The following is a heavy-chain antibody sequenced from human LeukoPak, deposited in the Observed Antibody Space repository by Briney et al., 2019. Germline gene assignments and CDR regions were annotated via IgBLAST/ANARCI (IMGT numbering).Heavy chain of an antibody. D-gene: IGHD3-10*01. CDR1: GGSISDYY. CDR2: IHYTGNT. V-gene: IGHV4-59*13. Sequence: ETLSLTYAVSGGSISDYYWSWIRQPPGKGLELIGYIHYTGNTNYNPSLKSRITIPVDTSKNQFSRKVTSMTAADTAIYYSARWGRGSGSFNWFDPWGQGTLVTVSS. J-gene: IGHJ5*02. CDR3: ARWGRGSGSFNWFDP.